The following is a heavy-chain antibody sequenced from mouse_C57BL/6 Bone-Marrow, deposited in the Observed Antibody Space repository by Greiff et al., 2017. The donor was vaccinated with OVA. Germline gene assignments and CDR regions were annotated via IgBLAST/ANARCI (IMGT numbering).Heavy chain of an antibody. CDR1: GYAFSSSW. D-gene: IGHD4-1*01. Sequence: VQLQESGPELVKPGASVKISCKASGYAFSSSWMNWVKQRPGKGLEWIGRIYPGDGDTSYNGKFKGKATLTADKSTSTAYMQLSSLTSEDSAVYFCARRTGTFDYWGQGTTLTVSS. CDR2: IYPGDGDT. V-gene: IGHV1-82*01. CDR3: ARRTGTFDY. J-gene: IGHJ2*01.